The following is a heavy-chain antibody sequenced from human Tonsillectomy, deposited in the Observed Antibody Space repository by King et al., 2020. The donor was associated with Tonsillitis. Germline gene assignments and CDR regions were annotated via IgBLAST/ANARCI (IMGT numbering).Heavy chain of an antibody. CDR2: IPYDGSNK. V-gene: IGHV3-30*18. Sequence: QLVQSGGGVVQPGRSLRLSCAAAGFSFRNYGIHWVRQAPGKGLELVAIIPYDGSNKYYVDSVKGRFTVSRDNSKNTLYLQMNSLRGEDTAVYYCAKEIAAAGDSYYSYGMDVWGQGTAVTVSS. CDR3: AKEIAAAGDSYYSYGMDV. J-gene: IGHJ6*02. CDR1: GFSFRNYG. D-gene: IGHD6-13*01.